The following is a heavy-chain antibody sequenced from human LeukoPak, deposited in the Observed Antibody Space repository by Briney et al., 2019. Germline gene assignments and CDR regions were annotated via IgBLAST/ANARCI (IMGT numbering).Heavy chain of an antibody. CDR3: AGFVDGSAFDY. CDR1: DFSVNTNF. V-gene: IGHV3-21*01. CDR2: ISSSSSYI. D-gene: IGHD5-24*01. Sequence: GGSLILSCAVSDFSVNTNFMNWVRQAPGKGLEWVSSISSSSSYIYYADSVKGRFTISRDNAKNSLYLQMNSLRAEDTAVYYCAGFVDGSAFDYWGQGTLVTVSS. J-gene: IGHJ4*02.